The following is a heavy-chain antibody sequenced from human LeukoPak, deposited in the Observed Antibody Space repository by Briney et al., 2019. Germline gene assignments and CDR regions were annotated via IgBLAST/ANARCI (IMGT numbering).Heavy chain of an antibody. CDR1: GFTFSPYA. J-gene: IGHJ4*02. Sequence: GGSLRLSCAAPGFTFSPYAMHWVRQAPGKGLEWVALISNDGSKKYYADSVKGRFTISRDNSKNTLDLQMNSLRAEDTAVYYWAKDGYCSSTSCYPNHFDSWGQGTLVTVSS. CDR2: ISNDGSKK. D-gene: IGHD2-2*03. CDR3: AKDGYCSSTSCYPNHFDS. V-gene: IGHV3-30*18.